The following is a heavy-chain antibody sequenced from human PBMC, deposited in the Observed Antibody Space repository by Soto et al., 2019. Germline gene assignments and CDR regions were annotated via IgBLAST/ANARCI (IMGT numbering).Heavy chain of an antibody. V-gene: IGHV4-34*01. CDR1: GGYFSGHY. CDR2: INHSGST. CDR3: ARGIWRNWDTWYYYYYMDI. J-gene: IGHJ6*03. D-gene: IGHD1-26*01. Sequence: SETLSLTCAVYGGYFSGHYWRWIRQPPGKGLEWIGEINHSGSTNYNPSLKSRVTISVDTSKNQFSLKLSSVTAADTAVYYCARGIWRNWDTWYYYYYMDIWGKGTTVTV.